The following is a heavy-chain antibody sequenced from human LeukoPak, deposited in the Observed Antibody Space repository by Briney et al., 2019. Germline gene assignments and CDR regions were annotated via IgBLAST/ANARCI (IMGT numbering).Heavy chain of an antibody. CDR2: IYYSGSS. V-gene: IGHV4-39*07. CDR1: GGSISSRSYY. Sequence: PSETLSLTCTVSGGSISSRSYYWGWIRQPPGKGLEWIGNIYYSGSSYYNPSLKSRVTISVDTSKNQLSLKLTSATAADTAVYYCARGSSSGRSGHDAFDIWGQGTMVTVSS. D-gene: IGHD3-10*01. J-gene: IGHJ3*02. CDR3: ARGSSSGRSGHDAFDI.